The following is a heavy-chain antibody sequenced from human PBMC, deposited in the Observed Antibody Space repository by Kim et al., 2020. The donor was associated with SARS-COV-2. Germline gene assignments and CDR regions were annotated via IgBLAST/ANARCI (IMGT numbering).Heavy chain of an antibody. J-gene: IGHJ4*02. Sequence: SVKVSCKASGGTFSSYAISWVRQAPGQGLEWMGGIIPIFGTANYAQKFQGRVTITADESTSTAYMELSSLRSEDTAVYYCARDAVAGTFTLGYWDQGTLVTVSS. D-gene: IGHD6-19*01. CDR2: IIPIFGTA. CDR3: ARDAVAGTFTLGY. V-gene: IGHV1-69*13. CDR1: GGTFSSYA.